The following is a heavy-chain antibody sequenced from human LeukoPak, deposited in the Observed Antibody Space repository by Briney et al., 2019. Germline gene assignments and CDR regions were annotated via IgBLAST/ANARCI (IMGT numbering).Heavy chain of an antibody. J-gene: IGHJ6*02. Sequence: GASVKVYCKTSGYTFTSYYIHWVRQAPGQGLEWMGIINPSSGATNYAQKFQGRVTMTRDTSTSTVYMELSSQRSEDTAVYYCARATNFYYYYGMDVWGQGTTVTVSS. V-gene: IGHV1-46*01. CDR1: GYTFTSYY. CDR3: ARATNFYYYYGMDV. CDR2: INPSSGAT. D-gene: IGHD1-26*01.